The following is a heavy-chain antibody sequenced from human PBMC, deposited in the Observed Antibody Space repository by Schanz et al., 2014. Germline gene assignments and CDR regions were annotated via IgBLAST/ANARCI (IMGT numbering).Heavy chain of an antibody. CDR1: GFTVSSDH. Sequence: EVQLVESGGGFVQPGGSLGLSCVVSGFTVSSDHMHWVRQGTGKGLEWVSTIGYLGDTYYPDSVKGRFTVSRDSGQNSLYLQMNSLRAGDTAVYYCARGTDWNLHYWGQGALVTVSS. D-gene: IGHD1-1*01. V-gene: IGHV3-13*01. J-gene: IGHJ4*02. CDR3: ARGTDWNLHY. CDR2: IGYLGDT.